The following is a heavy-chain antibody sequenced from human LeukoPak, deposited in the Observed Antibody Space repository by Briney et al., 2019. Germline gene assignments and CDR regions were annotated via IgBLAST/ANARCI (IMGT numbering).Heavy chain of an antibody. J-gene: IGHJ4*02. CDR1: GFTVSSNY. CDR2: LYSGANT. Sequence: GGSLRLSCAASGFTVSSNYMSCVRQAPGKGLEWVSVLYSGANTYYADSVKGRFTISRDNSKNTLYLQMNSLRAEDTAVYYCARATLRDCSGRSCYPLDYWGQGTLVTVSS. CDR3: ARATLRDCSGRSCYPLDY. D-gene: IGHD2-15*01. V-gene: IGHV3-53*01.